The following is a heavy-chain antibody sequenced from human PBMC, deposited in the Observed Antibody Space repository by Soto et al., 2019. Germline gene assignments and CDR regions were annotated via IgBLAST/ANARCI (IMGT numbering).Heavy chain of an antibody. Sequence: SETLSLTCAVYGGSFSGYYWSWIRQPPGKGLEWIGEINHSGSTNYNPSLKSRVTISVDTSKNQFSRKLSSVTAADTAVYYCARGKGGRTKTPLPNDAFDIWGQGTMVTVSS. CDR2: INHSGST. CDR3: ARGKGGRTKTPLPNDAFDI. V-gene: IGHV4-34*01. J-gene: IGHJ3*02. D-gene: IGHD3-16*01. CDR1: GGSFSGYY.